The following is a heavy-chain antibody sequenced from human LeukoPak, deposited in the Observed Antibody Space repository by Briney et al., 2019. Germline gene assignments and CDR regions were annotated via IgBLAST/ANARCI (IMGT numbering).Heavy chain of an antibody. Sequence: SETLSLTCTVSGGSITNYYWSWIRQPPGKGLDWIGYIHYTGLTNYNPSLTSRLTISVDTSKNQFSLKLSSVTAADTAVYYCARGNHYDSSGYDYWGQGTLVTVSS. CDR2: IHYTGLT. D-gene: IGHD3-22*01. CDR1: GGSITNYY. CDR3: ARGNHYDSSGYDY. J-gene: IGHJ4*02. V-gene: IGHV4-59*01.